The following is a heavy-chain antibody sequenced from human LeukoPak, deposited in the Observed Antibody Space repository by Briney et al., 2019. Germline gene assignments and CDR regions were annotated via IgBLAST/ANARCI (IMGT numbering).Heavy chain of an antibody. CDR3: ARAVQLITMVRGVILPQTYYFDY. J-gene: IGHJ4*02. V-gene: IGHV1-46*01. CDR2: INPSGGST. CDR1: GYTFTSYY. D-gene: IGHD3-10*01. Sequence: ASVKVSCKASGYTFTSYYMHWVRQAPGQGLEWMGIINPSGGSTSYAQKFQGRVTMTRDTSTSTVYMELSSLRSEDTAVYYCARAVQLITMVRGVILPQTYYFDYWGQGTLVTVSS.